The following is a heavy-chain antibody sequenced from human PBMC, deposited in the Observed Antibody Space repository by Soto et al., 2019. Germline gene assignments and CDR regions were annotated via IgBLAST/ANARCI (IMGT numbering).Heavy chain of an antibody. CDR3: AKDNHISYYYYMDV. Sequence: QVQLVESGGGVVQPGRSLRLSCAASGFTFSSYGMHWVRQAPGKGLEWVAVISYDGSNKYYADSVKGRFTISRDNSKNTLYLQMNSLRAEDTAVYYCAKDNHISYYYYMDVWGNGTTVTVSS. CDR1: GFTFSSYG. CDR2: ISYDGSNK. V-gene: IGHV3-30*18. D-gene: IGHD3-3*02. J-gene: IGHJ6*03.